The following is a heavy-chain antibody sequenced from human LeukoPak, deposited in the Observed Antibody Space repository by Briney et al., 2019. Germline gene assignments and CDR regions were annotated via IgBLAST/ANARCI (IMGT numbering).Heavy chain of an antibody. J-gene: IGHJ4*02. CDR2: IYYSGST. CDR3: ARDLLQTGIDY. CDR1: DGSISSSSYY. Sequence: SETLSLTCTVSDGSISSSSYYWGWIRQPPGKGLEWIGSIYYSGSTYYNPSLKSRVAISVDTSKSQSSLKLSSVTAADTAVYYCARDLLQTGIDYWGQGTLVTVSS. V-gene: IGHV4-39*07. D-gene: IGHD1-1*01.